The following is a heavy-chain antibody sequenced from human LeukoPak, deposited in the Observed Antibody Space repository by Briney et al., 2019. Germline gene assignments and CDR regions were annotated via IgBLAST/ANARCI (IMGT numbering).Heavy chain of an antibody. D-gene: IGHD1-1*01. CDR1: GASISSSF. CDR3: AKGSNNYPDNFDY. J-gene: IGHJ4*02. CDR2: IYYTGST. Sequence: SETLSLTCTVSGASISSSFWTWIRQSPGKGLEWLAYIYYTGSTNLNPSLKSRLTISVDTSKNQFSLKLSSVTAADTAVYYCAKGSNNYPDNFDYWGQGTLVTVSS. V-gene: IGHV4-59*08.